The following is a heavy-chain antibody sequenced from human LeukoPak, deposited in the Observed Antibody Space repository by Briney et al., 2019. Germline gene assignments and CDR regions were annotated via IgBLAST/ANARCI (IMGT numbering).Heavy chain of an antibody. J-gene: IGHJ4*02. D-gene: IGHD5-12*01. CDR1: GFTFGRYN. CDR3: ARVTLGYSAYEDQDLVYHFDF. Sequence: GGSLRLSCAVSGFTFGRYNMHWVRQAPGKGLEWVATMSFDGRNSYYADSVRGRFTLSRDKSKNTLFLQMNSLRGEDTAVYYCARVTLGYSAYEDQDLVYHFDFWGQGTPGTVSP. V-gene: IGHV3-30*04. CDR2: MSFDGRNS.